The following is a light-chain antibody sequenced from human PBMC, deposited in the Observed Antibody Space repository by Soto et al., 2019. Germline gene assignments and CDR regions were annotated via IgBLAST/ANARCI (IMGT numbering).Light chain of an antibody. CDR1: QSVSSSY. Sequence: GESANLSCRASQSVSSSYLAWYQQKPGQAPRLLIYGASSRATGIPDRFSGSGSGTDFTLPISGLEPEQLALYSCQPSLRLRRFGHGTMVDIK. CDR2: GAS. CDR3: QPSLRLRR. J-gene: IGKJ1*01. V-gene: IGKV3-20*01.